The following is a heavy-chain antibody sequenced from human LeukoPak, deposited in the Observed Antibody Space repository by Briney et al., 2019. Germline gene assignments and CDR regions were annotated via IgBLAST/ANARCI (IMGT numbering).Heavy chain of an antibody. CDR1: GFTFSNAW. CDR3: TTHRTAAYYYRVDV. D-gene: IGHD2-2*01. CDR2: IKRKTDGGTT. V-gene: IGHV3-15*01. Sequence: GGSLRLSCAASGFTFSNAWMSWVRQGPGKGLEWVGRIKRKTDGGTTDYPAPVKGRFTISRDDSKNTLYLQMNSLKTEDSAVYYCTTHRTAAYYYRVDVWGQGTAVSVAS. J-gene: IGHJ6*02.